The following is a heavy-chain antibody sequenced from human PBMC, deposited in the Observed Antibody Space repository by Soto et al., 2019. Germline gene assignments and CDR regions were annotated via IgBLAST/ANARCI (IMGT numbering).Heavy chain of an antibody. J-gene: IGHJ6*02. CDR1: GGSISSGGYY. Sequence: QMQLQESGPGLVKPSQTLSLTCTVSGGSISSGGYYWSWIRQHPGKGLEWIGYIYYSGSTYYNPSLKSRVTISVDTSKNQFSLKLSSVTAADTAVYYCARVVPQVDTAMVTDYYYYYYGMDVWGQGTTVTVSS. D-gene: IGHD5-18*01. CDR2: IYYSGST. CDR3: ARVVPQVDTAMVTDYYYYYYGMDV. V-gene: IGHV4-31*03.